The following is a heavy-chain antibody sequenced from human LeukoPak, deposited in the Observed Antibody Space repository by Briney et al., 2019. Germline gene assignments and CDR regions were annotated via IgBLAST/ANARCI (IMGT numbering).Heavy chain of an antibody. D-gene: IGHD3-22*01. Sequence: GSLRLSCAASGFTFSNYWMSLVRQAPGKGLEWVANIKEDGSEKYYGDSVKGRFTISRDNAKNSLYLEMNSLRVEDTAVYYCARDSSGYQWGQGTLVTVSS. J-gene: IGHJ4*02. CDR1: GFTFSNYW. V-gene: IGHV3-7*01. CDR2: IKEDGSEK. CDR3: ARDSSGYQ.